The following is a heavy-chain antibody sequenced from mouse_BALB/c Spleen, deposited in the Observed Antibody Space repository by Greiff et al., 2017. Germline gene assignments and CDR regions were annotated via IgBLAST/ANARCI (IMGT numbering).Heavy chain of an antibody. J-gene: IGHJ3*01. D-gene: IGHD1-1*01. Sequence: EVHLVESGPGLVKPSQSLSLTCSVTGYSITSGYYWNWIRQFPGNKLEWMGYISYDGSNNYNPSLKNRISITRDTSKNQFFLKLNSVTTEDTATYYCARGDYYYGSSTSFAYWGQGTLVTVSA. CDR3: ARGDYYYGSSTSFAY. CDR1: GYSITSGYY. CDR2: ISYDGSN. V-gene: IGHV3-6*02.